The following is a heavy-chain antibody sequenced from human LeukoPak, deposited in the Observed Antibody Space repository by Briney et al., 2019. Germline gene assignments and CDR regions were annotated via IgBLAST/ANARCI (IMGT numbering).Heavy chain of an antibody. CDR2: INHSGST. D-gene: IGHD2-21*02. V-gene: IGHV4-34*01. Sequence: SETLSLTCAVYGGSFSGYYWSWIRQPPGKGLEWIGEINHSGSTNYNPSLKSRVTISVDTSKNQFSLKLSSVTAADTAVYYCARGRTHIVVVTAIRTSYYFDYWGQGTLVTVSS. CDR3: ARGRTHIVVVTAIRTSYYFDY. J-gene: IGHJ4*02. CDR1: GGSFSGYY.